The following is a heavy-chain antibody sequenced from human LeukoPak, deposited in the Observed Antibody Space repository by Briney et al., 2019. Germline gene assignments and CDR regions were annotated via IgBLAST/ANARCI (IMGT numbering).Heavy chain of an antibody. CDR2: INPSGGST. Sequence: ASVKVSCKASGYTFTSYYMHWVRQAPGQGLEWMGIINPSGGSTSYAQKFQGGVTMTRDMSTSTVYMELSSLRSEDTAVYYCARDTNTGWYYFDYWGQGTLVTVSS. J-gene: IGHJ4*02. CDR1: GYTFTSYY. D-gene: IGHD3-9*01. CDR3: ARDTNTGWYYFDY. V-gene: IGHV1-46*01.